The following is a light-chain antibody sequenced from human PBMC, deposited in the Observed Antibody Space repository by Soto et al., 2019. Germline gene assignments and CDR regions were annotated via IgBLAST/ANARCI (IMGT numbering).Light chain of an antibody. CDR3: QQYNDWPLT. J-gene: IGKJ1*01. V-gene: IGKV3-20*01. CDR1: QSVSSSY. CDR2: AAS. Sequence: DSVLTQSPGTLSLSPGERATLSCRASQSVSSSYLAWYQQKPGQAPRLLIYAASNRATGIPDRFSGTGSGTEFTLTISSLQSEDFALYYCQQYNDWPLTFGQGTKVDI.